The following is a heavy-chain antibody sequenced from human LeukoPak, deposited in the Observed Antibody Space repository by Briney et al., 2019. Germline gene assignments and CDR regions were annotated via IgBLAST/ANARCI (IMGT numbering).Heavy chain of an antibody. D-gene: IGHD6-19*01. CDR2: IWYDGSNK. J-gene: IGHJ4*02. CDR1: GFTFSSYG. V-gene: IGHV3-33*01. CDR3: ARDTATGYSSGWLFDY. Sequence: GGSLRLSCAASGFTFSSYGMHWVRQAPGKGLEWVAVIWYDGSNKYYADSVKGRFTISRDNSKNTLYLQMNSLRAEDTAVYYCARDTATGYSSGWLFDYWGREPWSPSPQ.